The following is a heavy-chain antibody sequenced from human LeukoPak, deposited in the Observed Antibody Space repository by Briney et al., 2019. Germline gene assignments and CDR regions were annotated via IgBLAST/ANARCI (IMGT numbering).Heavy chain of an antibody. CDR3: ARAGYCSSTSCCFDY. D-gene: IGHD2-2*01. J-gene: IGHJ4*02. CDR2: IYYSGST. CDR1: GGSISSYY. V-gene: IGHV4-59*01. Sequence: TSETLSLTCTVSGGSISSYYWSWIRQPPGKGLEWIGYIYYSGSTNYNPSLKSRVTISVDTSKNQFSLKLSSVTAADTAVYYCARAGYCSSTSCCFDYWGQGTLVTVSS.